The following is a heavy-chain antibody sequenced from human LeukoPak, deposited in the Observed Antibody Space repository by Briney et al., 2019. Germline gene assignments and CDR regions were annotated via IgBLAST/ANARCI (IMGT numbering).Heavy chain of an antibody. V-gene: IGHV3-48*01. J-gene: IGHJ4*02. CDR2: ISSSSNAI. CDR1: GFTFSDYI. D-gene: IGHD2/OR15-2a*01. CDR3: AKRFRGTSGLYYFDS. Sequence: GESLGLSCAASGFTFSDYIMNWVRQAPGKGLEWVSYISSSSNAIYYADSVKGRFTISRDNSKNTLYLQMNSLRAEDTAVYYCAKRFRGTSGLYYFDSWGQGTLVTVSS.